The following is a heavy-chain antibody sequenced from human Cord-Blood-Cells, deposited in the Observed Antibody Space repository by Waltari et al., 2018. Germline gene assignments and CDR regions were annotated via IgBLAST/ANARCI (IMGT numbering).Heavy chain of an antibody. CDR2: INPNSGGT. CDR1: GYTFTGYY. D-gene: IGHD3-22*01. CDR3: ARDFDYYDSSGYFDY. J-gene: IGHJ4*02. V-gene: IGHV1-2*02. Sequence: QVQLVQSGAEVKKPGASVKVSCKASGYTFTGYYMHWVRQAPGQGLEWMGWINPNSGGTNYAQKFQGRVTMTRDTSISTAYMELSRLRSDDTAVYYCARDFDYYDSSGYFDYWGQGTLVTVSS.